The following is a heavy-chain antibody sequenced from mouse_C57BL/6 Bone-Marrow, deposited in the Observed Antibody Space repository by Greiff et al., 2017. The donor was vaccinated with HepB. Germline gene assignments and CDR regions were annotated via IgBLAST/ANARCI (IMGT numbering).Heavy chain of an antibody. Sequence: EVKVVESGGGLVKPGGSLKLSCAASGFTFSDYGMHWVRQAPEKGLEWVAYISSGSSTIYYADTVKGRFTISRDNAKNTLFLQMTSLRSEDTAMYYCARNGYYYYYAMDYWGQGTSVTVSS. D-gene: IGHD2-3*01. CDR1: GFTFSDYG. CDR2: ISSGSSTI. CDR3: ARNGYYYYYAMDY. V-gene: IGHV5-17*01. J-gene: IGHJ4*01.